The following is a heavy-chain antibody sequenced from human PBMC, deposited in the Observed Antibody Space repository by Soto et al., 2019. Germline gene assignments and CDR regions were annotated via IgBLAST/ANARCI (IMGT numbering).Heavy chain of an antibody. Sequence: PSETLSLTCTVSGGSISSGGYYWSWIRQHPGKGLEWIGYIYYSGSTYYNPSLKSRVTISVDTSKNQFSLKLSSVTAADTAVYYCARLPHSTGYRSSGARHWFDPWGQGTLVTVSS. D-gene: IGHD6-6*01. CDR1: GGSISSGGYY. CDR3: ARLPHSTGYRSSGARHWFDP. CDR2: IYYSGST. J-gene: IGHJ5*02. V-gene: IGHV4-31*03.